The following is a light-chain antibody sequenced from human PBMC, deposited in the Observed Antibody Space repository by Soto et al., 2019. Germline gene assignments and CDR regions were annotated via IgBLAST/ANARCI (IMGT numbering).Light chain of an antibody. CDR3: QHYDDLPLT. CDR2: DAS. Sequence: DIQMTQSPSSLSASVGDRVTITCQASQDVRNYLNWYQQKPGKAPSLLIYDASNLGTGVPSRFSGSGSGTDFTFNISSLQPEDIATYYCQHYDDLPLTFGGGTRVEIK. J-gene: IGKJ4*01. CDR1: QDVRNY. V-gene: IGKV1-33*01.